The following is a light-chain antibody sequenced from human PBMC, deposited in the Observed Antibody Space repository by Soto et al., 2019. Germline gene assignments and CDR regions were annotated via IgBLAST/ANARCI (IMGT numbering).Light chain of an antibody. CDR1: QSISNW. CDR3: QHYNSDSIT. J-gene: IGKJ5*01. V-gene: IGKV1-5*03. CDR2: KAS. Sequence: DIQMTQSPSTLSASVGDRVTITCRASQSISNWLAWYQQKPGKAPKLLIYKASSLESGVPSRFSGSGSGTEFPLTISSLQPDDFATYYCQHYNSDSITFGQGTRLEIK.